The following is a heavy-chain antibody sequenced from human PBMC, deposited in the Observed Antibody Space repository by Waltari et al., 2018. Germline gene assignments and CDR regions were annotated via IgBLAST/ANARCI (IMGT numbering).Heavy chain of an antibody. V-gene: IGHV1-69*14. CDR3: ARDRGVYYGSDYAFDI. J-gene: IGHJ3*02. CDR2: IIPIFGTA. CDR1: GGTFSSYA. D-gene: IGHD3-10*01. Sequence: QVQLVQSGAEVKKPGSSVKVSCKASGGTFSSYAISWVRQAPGQGLEWMGGIIPIFGTANYAQNFQGRVTITADKSTSTAYMELSSLGSEDTAVYYCARDRGVYYGSDYAFDIWGQGTMVTVSS.